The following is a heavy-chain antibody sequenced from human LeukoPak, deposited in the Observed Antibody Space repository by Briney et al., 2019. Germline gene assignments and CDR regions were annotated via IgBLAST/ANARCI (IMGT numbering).Heavy chain of an antibody. CDR1: GYTFTGYY. CDR3: ASGQGVVLMVPATYYFDY. CDR2: INPNSGGT. Sequence: ASVKVSCKASGYTFTGYYMHWVRQAPGQGLEWVGWINPNSGGTNYAQKFQGRVTMTRDTSISTAYMELSRLRSDDTAVYYCASGQGVVLMVPATYYFDYWGQGTLVTVSS. J-gene: IGHJ4*02. D-gene: IGHD2-8*01. V-gene: IGHV1-2*02.